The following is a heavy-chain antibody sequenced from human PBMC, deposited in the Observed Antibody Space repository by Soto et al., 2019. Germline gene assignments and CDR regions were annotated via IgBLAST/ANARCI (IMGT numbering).Heavy chain of an antibody. CDR2: IIPIFGTA. Sequence: SVKVSCKASGYTFTSSVISWVRQAPGQGLEWMGGIIPIFGTANYAQKFQGRVTITADESTSTAYMELSSLRSEDTAVYYCARDPNLGYCSSTSCYSQGSSWHYYYYGMDVWGQGTTVTVSS. CDR3: ARDPNLGYCSSTSCYSQGSSWHYYYYGMDV. D-gene: IGHD2-2*02. J-gene: IGHJ6*02. V-gene: IGHV1-69*13. CDR1: GYTFTSSV.